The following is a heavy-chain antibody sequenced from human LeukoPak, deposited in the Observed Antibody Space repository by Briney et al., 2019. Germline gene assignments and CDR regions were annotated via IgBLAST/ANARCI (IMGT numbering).Heavy chain of an antibody. J-gene: IGHJ4*02. CDR2: TSASGAST. CDR1: GFTINNYA. D-gene: IGHD3-22*01. CDR3: ARKDYYDNIS. Sequence: GGSLRPSCAVSGFTINNYAMSWVRQAPGKGLEWVSATSASGASTYYADSVKGRFTISRDNSKNTLYLQMSSLRAGDTAVYYCARKDYYDNISWGQGTLVTVSS. V-gene: IGHV3-23*01.